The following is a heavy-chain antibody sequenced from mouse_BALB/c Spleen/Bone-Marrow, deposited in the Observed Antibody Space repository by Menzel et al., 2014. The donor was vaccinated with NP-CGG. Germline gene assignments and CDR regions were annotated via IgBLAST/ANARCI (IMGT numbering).Heavy chain of an antibody. J-gene: IGHJ4*01. Sequence: VQLQQSGPEVVRPGVSVKISCKGSGYTFTDYAMHWVKQSHAKSLEWIGVISTYNGNTNYNQKFKGKATMTVDKSSSTAYMELARFTSEDSAIYYCARRGWLLPYYYAMDYWGQGTSVTVSS. CDR2: ISTYNGNT. CDR3: ARRGWLLPYYYAMDY. CDR1: GYTFTDYA. V-gene: IGHV1-67*01. D-gene: IGHD2-3*01.